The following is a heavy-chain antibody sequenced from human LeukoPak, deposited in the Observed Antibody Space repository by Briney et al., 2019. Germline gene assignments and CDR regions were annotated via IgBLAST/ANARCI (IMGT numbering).Heavy chain of an antibody. CDR1: GYTFTGYY. CDR3: ARDEGSTYNQLDY. CDR2: INGNDGST. J-gene: IGHJ4*02. D-gene: IGHD1-14*01. Sequence: GASVKVSCEASGYTFTGYYMHWVRQAPGQGSEWMGWINGNDGSTKYAQRFQGRVIMTRVTAISTVYMDLSGLRPDDTAIYYCARDEGSTYNQLDYWGQGTLVTVSS. V-gene: IGHV1-2*02.